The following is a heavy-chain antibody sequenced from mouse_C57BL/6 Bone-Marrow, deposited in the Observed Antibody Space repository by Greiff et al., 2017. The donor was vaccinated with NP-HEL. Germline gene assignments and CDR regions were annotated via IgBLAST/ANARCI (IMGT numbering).Heavy chain of an antibody. CDR1: GFTFSSYA. J-gene: IGHJ4*01. CDR3: ARDPGIYAMDY. CDR2: ISDGGSYT. Sequence: EVQGVESGGGLVKPGGSLKLSCAASGFTFSSYAMSWVRQTPEKRLEWVATISDGGSYTYYPDNVKGRFTISRDNAKNNLYLQMSHLKSEDTAMYYCARDPGIYAMDYWGQGTSVTVSS. V-gene: IGHV5-4*01.